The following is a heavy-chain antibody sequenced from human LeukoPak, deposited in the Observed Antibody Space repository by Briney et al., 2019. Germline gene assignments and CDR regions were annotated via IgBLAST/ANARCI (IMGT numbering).Heavy chain of an antibody. CDR3: ASFYQAYYFDY. CDR2: IYYSGST. CDR1: GGSISIGDYY. J-gene: IGHJ4*02. D-gene: IGHD2-21*01. V-gene: IGHV4-30-4*01. Sequence: SQTLSLTCTVSGGSISIGDYYCSWIRQAPGKCLEWIGYIYYSGSTYYNPSLKSRVTISVDTSKNQFSLKLSSVTAADTAVYYCASFYQAYYFDYWGKGTLVTVSS.